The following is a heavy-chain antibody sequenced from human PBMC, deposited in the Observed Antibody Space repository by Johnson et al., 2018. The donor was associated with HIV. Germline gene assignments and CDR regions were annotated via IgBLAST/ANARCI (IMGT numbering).Heavy chain of an antibody. CDR2: ISGSGGST. D-gene: IGHD3/OR15-3a*01. CDR3: ARVFYAIFGLGDAFDI. Sequence: QVQLVESGGGVVQPGGSLRLSCAASGFTFSSYGMHWVRQAPGKGLEWVSAISGSGGSTYYADSVKGRFTISRDNSKNTLYLQMNSLRAEDTAVYYCARVFYAIFGLGDAFDIWGQGTMVTVSS. CDR1: GFTFSSYG. J-gene: IGHJ3*02. V-gene: IGHV3-NL1*01.